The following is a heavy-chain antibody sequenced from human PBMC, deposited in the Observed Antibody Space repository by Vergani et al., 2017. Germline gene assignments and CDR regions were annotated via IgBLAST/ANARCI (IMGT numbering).Heavy chain of an antibody. D-gene: IGHD3-10*01. J-gene: IGHJ4*02. Sequence: QVQLVQSGAEVKKPGASVKVSCKASGYTFTSYSISWVRQAPGQGLEWMGWISAYNGNTNYAQKFQGRVTMTRDTSISTAYMELSRLRSDDTAVYYCARGVVRGVIYAPGYWGQGTLVTVSS. CDR1: GYTFTSYS. V-gene: IGHV1-18*01. CDR3: ARGVVRGVIYAPGY. CDR2: ISAYNGNT.